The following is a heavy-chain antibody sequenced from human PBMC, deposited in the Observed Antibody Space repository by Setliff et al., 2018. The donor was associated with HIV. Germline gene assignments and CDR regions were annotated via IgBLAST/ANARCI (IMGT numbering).Heavy chain of an antibody. D-gene: IGHD2-21*02. J-gene: IGHJ4*02. CDR1: GFTFSSYG. CDR3: AKSPAGAYCNGNCYFDY. V-gene: IGHV3-30*18. Sequence: GGSLRLSCAASGFTFSSYGMHWVRQAPGKGLEWVAVISHDGSNKYYADSVKGRFTISRDNSRNTLDLQMSSLRAEDTALYYCAKSPAGAYCNGNCYFDYWGQGIMVTV. CDR2: ISHDGSNK.